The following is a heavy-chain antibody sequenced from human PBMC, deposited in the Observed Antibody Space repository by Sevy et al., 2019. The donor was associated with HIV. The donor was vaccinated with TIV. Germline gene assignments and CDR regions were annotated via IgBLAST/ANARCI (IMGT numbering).Heavy chain of an antibody. CDR3: ARQSSYSSGWYYFDH. CDR1: GYTFTNYA. Sequence: ASVKVSCKASGYTFTNYAIHWVRQAPGQRLEWMGWINAGDGYTKYSQKFHGRVTITRDTSASTAYMELSSLRSEDTAVYYCARQSSYSSGWYYFDHWGQEPWSPSPQ. V-gene: IGHV1-3*01. CDR2: INAGDGYT. D-gene: IGHD6-19*01. J-gene: IGHJ4*01.